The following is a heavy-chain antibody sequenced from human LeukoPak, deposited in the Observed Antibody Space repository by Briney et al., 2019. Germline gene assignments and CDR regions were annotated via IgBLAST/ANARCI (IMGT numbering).Heavy chain of an antibody. D-gene: IGHD3-22*01. Sequence: SETLSLTCAVYGGSFSGYYWSWIRQPPGKGLEWIGEINHSGSTNYNPSLKSRVTISVDTSKNQLSLKLSSVTAADTAVYYCARGPPEHYYDSSGYYVYFFDYWGQGTLVTVSS. V-gene: IGHV4-34*01. J-gene: IGHJ4*02. CDR2: INHSGST. CDR1: GGSFSGYY. CDR3: ARGPPEHYYDSSGYYVYFFDY.